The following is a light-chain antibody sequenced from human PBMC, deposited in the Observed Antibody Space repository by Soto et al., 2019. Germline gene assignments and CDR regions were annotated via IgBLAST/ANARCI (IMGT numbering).Light chain of an antibody. CDR2: TTS. CDR1: QSGSTNY. J-gene: IGKJ1*01. CDR3: QQYVSSWT. V-gene: IGKV3-20*01. Sequence: EIVLTQSPGTLSLSPGERATLSCRASQSGSTNYIAWYQQKPGQAPRLLIYTTSNRATGIPDRFSGSGSGTDFTLTISRLEPEDFAVYYCQQYVSSWTFGQGTKVEIK.